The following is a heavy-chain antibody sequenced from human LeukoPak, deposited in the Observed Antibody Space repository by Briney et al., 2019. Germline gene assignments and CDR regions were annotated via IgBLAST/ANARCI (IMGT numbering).Heavy chain of an antibody. CDR2: IYYSGST. V-gene: IGHV4-39*01. CDR3: ARPPVGVHDAFDI. Sequence: SETLSLTCTVSGGSISSSSYYWGWIRQPPGKGLEWIGSIYYSGSTYHNPSLKSRVTISVDTSKNQFSLKLSSVTAADTAVYYCARPPVGVHDAFDIWGQGTMVTVSS. D-gene: IGHD1-26*01. J-gene: IGHJ3*02. CDR1: GGSISSSSYY.